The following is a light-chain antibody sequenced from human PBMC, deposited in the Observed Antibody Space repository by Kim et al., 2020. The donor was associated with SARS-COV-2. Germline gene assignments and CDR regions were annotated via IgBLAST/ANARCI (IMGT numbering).Light chain of an antibody. V-gene: IGLV3-1*01. Sequence: VSPGQTASISCSGDKLGDKYACWYQQKPGQSPVLVIYQDSKRPSGIPERFSGSNSGNTATLTISGTQAMDEADYYCQAWDSSTYYVFGTGTKVTVL. CDR3: QAWDSSTYYV. CDR1: KLGDKY. CDR2: QDS. J-gene: IGLJ1*01.